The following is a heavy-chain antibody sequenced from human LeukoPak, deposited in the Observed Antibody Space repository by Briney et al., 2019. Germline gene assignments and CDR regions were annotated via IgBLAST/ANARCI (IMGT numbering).Heavy chain of an antibody. J-gene: IGHJ3*02. CDR1: GGSISNEDYY. Sequence: SQTLSLTCTVSGGSISNEDYYWSWIRQPPGKGLEWIGYIYYSGSAYYNPSLKSRVTISVDTSKNQFSLKLSSVTAADTAVYFCARFYYGSGNYAFDIWGQGTMVTVSS. CDR3: ARFYYGSGNYAFDI. D-gene: IGHD3-10*01. CDR2: IYYSGSA. V-gene: IGHV4-31*03.